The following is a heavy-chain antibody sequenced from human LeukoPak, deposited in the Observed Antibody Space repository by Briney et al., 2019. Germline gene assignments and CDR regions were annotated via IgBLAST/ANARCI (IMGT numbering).Heavy chain of an antibody. CDR1: GFTFSSYA. CDR2: IYYSGST. CDR3: ARGSSSRYYYYDSSGYPDY. Sequence: PGGSLRLSCAASGFTFSSYAMSWVRQPPGKGLEWIGSIYYSGSTYYNPSLKSRVTISVDTSKNQFSLKLSSVTAADTAVYYCARGSSSRYYYYDSSGYPDYWGQGTLVTVSS. V-gene: IGHV4-39*07. J-gene: IGHJ4*02. D-gene: IGHD3-22*01.